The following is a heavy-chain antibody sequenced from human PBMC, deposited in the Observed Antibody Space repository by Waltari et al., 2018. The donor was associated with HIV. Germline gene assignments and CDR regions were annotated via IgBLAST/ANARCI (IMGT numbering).Heavy chain of an antibody. D-gene: IGHD1-1*01. CDR1: GDSLNDYN. CDR3: TRYKWPGRGYYYGLDV. Sequence: QVQLHQWGAGMLKPSETLSLTCAVYGDSLNDYNWNWIRQSPGKGLEWIGDINHRGYTHYHPSLTGRVSMSVDTSKNQVSLRLTSVTAADTAVYYCTRYKWPGRGYYYGLDVWGQGTTVVVS. V-gene: IGHV4-34*01. J-gene: IGHJ6*02. CDR2: INHRGYT.